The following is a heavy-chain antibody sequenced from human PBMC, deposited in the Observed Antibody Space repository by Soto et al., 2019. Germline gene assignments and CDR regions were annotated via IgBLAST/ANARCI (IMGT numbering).Heavy chain of an antibody. CDR1: GGPISSYF. D-gene: IGHD3-22*01. CDR2: ISYSGST. V-gene: IGHV4-59*01. Sequence: QVQLQESGPGLVKPSETLSLTCTVSGGPISSYFWTWIRQPPGKGLEWIGYISYSGSTNYNPSLKSRVTISEDTSKNQFSLKLSSMTAADTAVYYCAGLRLRVFDYWGQGIRVTVSS. J-gene: IGHJ4*02. CDR3: AGLRLRVFDY.